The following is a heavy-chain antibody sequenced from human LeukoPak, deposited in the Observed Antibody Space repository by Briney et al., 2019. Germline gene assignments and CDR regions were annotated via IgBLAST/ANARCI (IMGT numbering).Heavy chain of an antibody. CDR1: GFTFSSHL. Sequence: SLRLSCVASGFTFSSHLMHWVRQVPGKGLVWVSRIDSDGSKTDYADSVKGRFTFSRDNARNTLYLQMNSLRAEDTAVYYCVRLSSGYYGLIDHWGQGTLVTVSS. J-gene: IGHJ4*02. CDR2: IDSDGSKT. D-gene: IGHD3-22*01. CDR3: VRLSSGYYGLIDH. V-gene: IGHV3-74*01.